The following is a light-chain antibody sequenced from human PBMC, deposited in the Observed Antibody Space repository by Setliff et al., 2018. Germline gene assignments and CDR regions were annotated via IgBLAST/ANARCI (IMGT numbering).Light chain of an antibody. Sequence: SYELTQPPSVPVAPGKTARITCGGNNIGGKSVNWYQQKPGQAPVLVIYYDRDRPSGIPERFFGSNSGNTATLTISRVEAGDEADYYCQVWDSGSEHYVFGTGTKVTVL. J-gene: IGLJ1*01. V-gene: IGLV3-21*04. CDR1: NIGGKS. CDR2: YDR. CDR3: QVWDSGSEHYV.